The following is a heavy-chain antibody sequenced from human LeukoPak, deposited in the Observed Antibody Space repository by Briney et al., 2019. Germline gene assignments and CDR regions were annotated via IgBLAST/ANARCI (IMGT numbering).Heavy chain of an antibody. V-gene: IGHV3-23*01. CDR1: GFSVSNNY. CDR3: AKDYDILTGYYTFDY. J-gene: IGHJ4*02. CDR2: ISGSGGST. D-gene: IGHD3-9*01. Sequence: PGGSLRLSCAASGFSVSNNYMNWVRQAPGKGLEWVSAISGSGGSTYYADSVKGRFTISRDNSKNTLYLQMNSLRAEDTAVYYCAKDYDILTGYYTFDYWGQGTLVTVSS.